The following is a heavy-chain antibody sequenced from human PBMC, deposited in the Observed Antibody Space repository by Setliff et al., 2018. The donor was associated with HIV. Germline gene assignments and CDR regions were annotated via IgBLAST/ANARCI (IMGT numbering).Heavy chain of an antibody. CDR2: FDPEYDKT. Sequence: ASVKVSCKISGHTLTELSIHWVRQAPGKGLEWMGGFDPEYDKTFYAQKFQGRVTMSEDTSTDTAYMELSSLRSDDTAMYYCATDPGYSSTWYSESFQHWGQGTVVTVSS. D-gene: IGHD6-13*01. V-gene: IGHV1-24*01. CDR1: GHTLTELS. J-gene: IGHJ1*01. CDR3: ATDPGYSSTWYSESFQH.